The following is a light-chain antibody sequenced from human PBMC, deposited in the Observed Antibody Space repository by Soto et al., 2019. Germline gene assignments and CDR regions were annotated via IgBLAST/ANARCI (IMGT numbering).Light chain of an antibody. CDR1: QTVYNGF. J-gene: IGKJ1*01. Sequence: ENVLTQAPGTLSLSPGERATLSWRASQTVYNGFLAWYQQKPGQAPRLLIYGASSRATGIPDRFSGSGSGTDFTLTISRLEPEDFAVYYCQQYVSSPRTFGQGTKVDIK. CDR3: QQYVSSPRT. CDR2: GAS. V-gene: IGKV3-20*01.